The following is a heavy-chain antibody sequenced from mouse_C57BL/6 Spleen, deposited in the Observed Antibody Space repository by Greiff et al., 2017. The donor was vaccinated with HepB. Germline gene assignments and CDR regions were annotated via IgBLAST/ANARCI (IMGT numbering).Heavy chain of an antibody. Sequence: QVQLQQPGAELVKPGASVKMSCKASGYTFTSYWITWVKQRPGQGLEWIGDIYPGSGSTNYNEKFKSKATLTVDTSSSTAYMQLSSLTSEDSAVYYCARSGYYGSSYEWYFDVWGTGTTVTVSS. CDR1: GYTFTSYW. CDR3: ARSGYYGSSYEWYFDV. CDR2: IYPGSGST. D-gene: IGHD1-1*01. J-gene: IGHJ1*03. V-gene: IGHV1-55*01.